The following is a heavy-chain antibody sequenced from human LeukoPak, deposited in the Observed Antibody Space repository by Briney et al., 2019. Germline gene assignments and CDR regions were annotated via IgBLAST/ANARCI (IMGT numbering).Heavy chain of an antibody. Sequence: GGSLRLSCAASGFTFSSYAVSWVRQAPGKGLEWVSAISGSGGSTYYTDSVKGRFTISRDNSKNTLYLQMNSLRAEDTAVYYCAKYGRKPFSYYYDSSGPSDWGQGTLVTVSS. CDR2: ISGSGGST. CDR1: GFTFSSYA. J-gene: IGHJ4*02. V-gene: IGHV3-23*01. D-gene: IGHD3-22*01. CDR3: AKYGRKPFSYYYDSSGPSD.